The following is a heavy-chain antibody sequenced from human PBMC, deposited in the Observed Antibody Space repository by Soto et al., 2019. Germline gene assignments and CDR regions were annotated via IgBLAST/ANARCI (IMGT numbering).Heavy chain of an antibody. Sequence: PSETLSLTCAVYGGSFSGYYWGWIRQPPGKGLEWIGEINHSGSTNYNPSLKSRVTISVDTSKNQFSLKLSSVTAADTAVYYCSRHLTPNDFWSGYLYYFDYWGQGTLVTVSS. CDR1: GGSFSGYY. CDR2: INHSGST. J-gene: IGHJ4*02. CDR3: SRHLTPNDFWSGYLYYFDY. V-gene: IGHV4-34*01. D-gene: IGHD3-3*01.